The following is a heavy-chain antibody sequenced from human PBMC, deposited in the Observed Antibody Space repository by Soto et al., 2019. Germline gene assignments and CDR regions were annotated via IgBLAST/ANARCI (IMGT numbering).Heavy chain of an antibody. V-gene: IGHV3-74*01. CDR1: GFTFSSYW. J-gene: IGHJ6*02. CDR2: IKYDGSST. Sequence: EVQLVESGGGLVQPGGSLRLSCTASGFTFSSYWMHWVRQAPGKGLVWVSRIKYDGSSTSYADSVKGRFTISRDNAKNTVHLQMNSLRAEDTAVCYCARGIKNYYGVDVWGQGTTVPVSS. CDR3: ARGIKNYYGVDV. D-gene: IGHD2-15*01.